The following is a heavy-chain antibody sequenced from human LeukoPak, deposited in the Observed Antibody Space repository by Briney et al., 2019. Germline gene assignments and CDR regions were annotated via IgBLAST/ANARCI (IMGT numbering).Heavy chain of an antibody. V-gene: IGHV4-39*07. CDR1: GGSISSGNYY. CDR2: IYYRGSA. J-gene: IGHJ4*02. Sequence: PSETLSLTCTVSGGSISSGNYYWGWIRQPPGKGLEWIGNIYYRGSAYYNPSLKSRVTISVDTSKNQFSLKLSSVTAADTAVYYCARGHRSGWYYFDYWGQGTLVTVSS. CDR3: ARGHRSGWYYFDY. D-gene: IGHD6-19*01.